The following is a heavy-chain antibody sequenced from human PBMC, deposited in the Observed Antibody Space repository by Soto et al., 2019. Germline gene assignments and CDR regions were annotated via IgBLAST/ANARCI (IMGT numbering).Heavy chain of an antibody. J-gene: IGHJ6*02. Sequence: EVQLLESGGGLVQPGGSLRLSCAASGSNFDSYAMNWVRQAPGKGLEWVSAISRDGGTTFYADSVKGRFTISRDNSENTLYMEMNSPRVEDTAVYYCAKGGFWVHYGMDVWGQGTTVTVSS. CDR3: AKGGFWVHYGMDV. D-gene: IGHD3-16*01. CDR2: ISRDGGTT. CDR1: GSNFDSYA. V-gene: IGHV3-23*01.